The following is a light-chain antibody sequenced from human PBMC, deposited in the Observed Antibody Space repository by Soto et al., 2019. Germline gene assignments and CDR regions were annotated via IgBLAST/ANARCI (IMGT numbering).Light chain of an antibody. CDR1: QSVSSSY. V-gene: IGKV3-20*01. CDR3: QQYGSSLIT. CDR2: ATS. Sequence: EIVLTQSPGTLSLSPGDRATLSCSASQSVSSSYFAWFQHKPGQAPRLLIYATSSRATGIPDRFRGSGSGTDFTLTISRLEPEDFAVYFCQQYGSSLITFGPGTKLDI. J-gene: IGKJ3*01.